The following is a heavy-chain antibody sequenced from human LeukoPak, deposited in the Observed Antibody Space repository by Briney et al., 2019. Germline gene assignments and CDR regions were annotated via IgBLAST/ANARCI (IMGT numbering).Heavy chain of an antibody. D-gene: IGHD1-1*01. Sequence: GASVKVSCKASGYTFTGYYMHWVRQAPGQGLEWMGWINPNSGGTNYAQKLQGRVTMTTDTSTSTAYMELRSLRSDDTAVYYCARVVGLETGMGNAFDIWGQGTMVTVSS. J-gene: IGHJ3*02. CDR1: GYTFTGYY. CDR3: ARVVGLETGMGNAFDI. CDR2: INPNSGGT. V-gene: IGHV1-2*02.